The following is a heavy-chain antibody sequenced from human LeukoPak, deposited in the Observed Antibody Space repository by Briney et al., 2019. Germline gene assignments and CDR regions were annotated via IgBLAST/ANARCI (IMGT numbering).Heavy chain of an antibody. V-gene: IGHV3-11*06. J-gene: IGHJ4*02. CDR2: ISSSSSYT. CDR1: GFTFSDYY. D-gene: IGHD3-22*01. Sequence: GGSLRLSCAASGFTFSDYYMSWIRQAPGKGLEWVSYISSSSSYTNYADSVKGRFTISRDNAKNSLYLQMNSLRAEDTAVYYCARDRDSSGYYYTLDHWGQGTLVTVSS. CDR3: ARDRDSSGYYYTLDH.